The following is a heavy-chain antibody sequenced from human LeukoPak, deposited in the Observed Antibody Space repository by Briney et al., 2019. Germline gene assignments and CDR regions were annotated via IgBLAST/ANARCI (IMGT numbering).Heavy chain of an antibody. CDR1: GGSFSGYY. CDR3: ARSEYCSSTSCYSLDY. J-gene: IGHJ4*02. V-gene: IGHV4-34*01. CDR2: INHSGST. Sequence: SETLSLTCAVYGGSFSGYYWSWIRQPPGKGLEWIGEINHSGSTNYNPSLKSRVTISVDTSKNQFSLKLSSVTAADTAVYYCARSEYCSSTSCYSLDYWGQGTLVTVSS. D-gene: IGHD2-2*01.